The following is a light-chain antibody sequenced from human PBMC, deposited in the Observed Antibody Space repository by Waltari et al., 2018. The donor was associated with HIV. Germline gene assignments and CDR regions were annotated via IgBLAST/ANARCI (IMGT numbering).Light chain of an antibody. CDR3: QQYGSSPRRT. Sequence: EIVLTQSPGTLSLSPGESATLSCRASQSVSAGSLAWYQQKPGQAPRLLIYGASSSATGIPDRFSGSGSATDFSLTISGLRPEDFSVYYCQQYGSSPRRTFGQGTKVEIK. CDR1: QSVSAGS. CDR2: GAS. J-gene: IGKJ1*01. V-gene: IGKV3-20*01.